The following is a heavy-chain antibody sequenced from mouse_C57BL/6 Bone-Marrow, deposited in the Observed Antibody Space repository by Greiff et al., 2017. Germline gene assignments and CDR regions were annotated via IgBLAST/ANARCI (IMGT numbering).Heavy chain of an antibody. CDR3: AKKGDGYYDYDEGFDY. CDR2: IWSGGST. Sequence: QVQLQQSGPGLVQPSQSLSITCTVSGFSLTSYGVHWVRQPPGKGLEWLGVIWSGGSTDYNAAFISRLSISKDNSKSQVFFKMNSLQADDTAIYYCAKKGDGYYDYDEGFDYWGQGTTLTVSS. J-gene: IGHJ2*01. D-gene: IGHD2-4*01. CDR1: GFSLTSYG. V-gene: IGHV2-4*01.